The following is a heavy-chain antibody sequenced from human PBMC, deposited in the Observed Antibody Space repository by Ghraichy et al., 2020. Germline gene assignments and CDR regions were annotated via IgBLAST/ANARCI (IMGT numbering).Heavy chain of an antibody. CDR2: INQDGSQK. D-gene: IGHD2/OR15-2a*01. CDR3: ARDPAFSSFDY. V-gene: IGHV3-7*01. Sequence: GESQNISCAASGFTFSSYWMTWVRQTPGKGLELVANINQDGSQKNYVDFVKGRFTISRDNAKNSLYLQMNSLRAEDTAIYYCARDPAFSSFDYWGQGNLVTVSS. CDR1: GFTFSSYW. J-gene: IGHJ4*02.